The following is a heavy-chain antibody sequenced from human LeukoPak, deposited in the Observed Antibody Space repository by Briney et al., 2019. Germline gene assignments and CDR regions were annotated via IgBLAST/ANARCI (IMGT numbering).Heavy chain of an antibody. CDR1: GYTFTDYY. V-gene: IGHV1-2*02. J-gene: IGHJ1*01. Sequence: ASVKVSCKASGYTFTDYYMHWVRQAPGQGLEWIGWINPDSGDTNYAQQFQGRVTMTRDTSITTVYMDLSRLRFDDTAVYYCASKTYDSTGYYYFQHWGQGTLVTVSS. D-gene: IGHD3-22*01. CDR3: ASKTYDSTGYYYFQH. CDR2: INPDSGDT.